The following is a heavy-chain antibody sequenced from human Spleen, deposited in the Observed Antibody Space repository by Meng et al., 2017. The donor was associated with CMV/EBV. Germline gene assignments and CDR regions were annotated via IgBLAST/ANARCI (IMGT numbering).Heavy chain of an antibody. D-gene: IGHD1-1*01. CDR1: GGSVSSGSHY. J-gene: IGHJ3*02. CDR2: ISYIGST. Sequence: SETLSLTCTVSGGSVSSGSHYWSWLRQPPGKGLEWIGYISYIGSTNYNPSLKSRVTISVDTSKNQFSLKLSSVTAADTAVFYCARDILERNAFDMWGQGTMVTVSS. V-gene: IGHV4-61*01. CDR3: ARDILERNAFDM.